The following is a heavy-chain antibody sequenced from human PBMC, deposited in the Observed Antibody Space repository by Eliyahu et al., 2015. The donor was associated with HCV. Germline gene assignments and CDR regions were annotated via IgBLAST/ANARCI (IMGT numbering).Heavy chain of an antibody. CDR2: IYYSGST. D-gene: IGHD1-7*01. V-gene: IGHV4-39*02. J-gene: IGHJ4*02. Sequence: QLQLQESGPGLVKPSETLSXTCTVXXXSISSSSYYWGWIRQPPGKGLEWIGSIYYSGSTYYNPSLKSRVTISVDTSKNQFSLKLSSVTAADTAVYYCARDQELRTFDYWGQGTLVTVSS. CDR3: ARDQELRTFDY. CDR1: XXSISSSSYY.